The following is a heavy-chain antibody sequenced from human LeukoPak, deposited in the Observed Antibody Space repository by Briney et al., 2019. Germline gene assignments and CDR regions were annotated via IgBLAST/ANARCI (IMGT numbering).Heavy chain of an antibody. D-gene: IGHD2-15*01. V-gene: IGHV3-23*01. CDR2: ISDSGAGT. J-gene: IGHJ4*02. Sequence: GGSLRLSCAASGFTFSSSAMTWARQAPGKGLEWVSGISDSGAGTYYADSVKGRFTISRDNSKNTLFLQMNSLRAEDTAVYYCAKGCGGNCYPPTYWGQGTLVTVSS. CDR1: GFTFSSSA. CDR3: AKGCGGNCYPPTY.